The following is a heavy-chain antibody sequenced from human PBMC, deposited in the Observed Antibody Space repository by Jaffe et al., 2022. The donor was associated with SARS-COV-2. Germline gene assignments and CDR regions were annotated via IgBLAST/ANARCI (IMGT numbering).Heavy chain of an antibody. D-gene: IGHD5-18*01. CDR3: AKDIGYSYGPFDY. CDR2: ISWNSGSI. J-gene: IGHJ4*02. CDR1: GFTFDDYA. V-gene: IGHV3-9*01. Sequence: EVQLVESGGGLVQPGRSLRLSCAASGFTFDDYAMHWVRQAPGKGLEWVSGISWNSGSIGYADSVKGRFTISRDNAKNSLYLQMNSLRAEDTALYYCAKDIGYSYGPFDYWGQGTLVTVSS.